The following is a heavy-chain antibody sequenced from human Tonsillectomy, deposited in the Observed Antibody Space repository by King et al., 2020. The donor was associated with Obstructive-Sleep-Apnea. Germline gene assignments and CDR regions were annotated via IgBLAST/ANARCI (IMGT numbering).Heavy chain of an antibody. CDR1: GGSISNYY. J-gene: IGHJ3*02. CDR2: IYYSGTT. V-gene: IGHV4-59*01. D-gene: IGHD3-22*01. CDR3: ARDLITYYYDSSGYYDAFDI. Sequence: QLQESGPGLVKPSETLSLTCTVSGGSISNYYWSWLRQPPGKGLEWIAYIYYSGTTNYNPSLKSRVTISVDTSKNQFALKLSPVTAADTAVYYCARDLITYYYDSSGYYDAFDIWGQGTMVTVSS.